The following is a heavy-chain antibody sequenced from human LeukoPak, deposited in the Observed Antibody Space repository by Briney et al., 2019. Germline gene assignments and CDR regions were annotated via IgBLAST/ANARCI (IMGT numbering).Heavy chain of an antibody. CDR1: GGSISSSGYY. CDR3: ARHLYPRCSGGSCYSVGYFDY. CDR2: IYHSGST. V-gene: IGHV4-39*01. D-gene: IGHD2-15*01. J-gene: IGHJ4*02. Sequence: PSETLSLTCTVSGGSISSSGYYWGWIRQPPGKGLEWIGSIYHSGSTYYNPSLNSRVTISVDTSKNQFSLKLSSVTAADTAVYYCARHLYPRCSGGSCYSVGYFDYWGQGTLVTVSS.